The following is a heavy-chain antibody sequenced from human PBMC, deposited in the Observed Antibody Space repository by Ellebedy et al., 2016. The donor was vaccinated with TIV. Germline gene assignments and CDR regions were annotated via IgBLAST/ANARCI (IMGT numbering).Heavy chain of an antibody. CDR3: ARGTGSYRRGVDN. CDR1: GGSISSYY. J-gene: IGHJ4*02. D-gene: IGHD1-26*01. Sequence: MPSETLSLTCTVSGGSISSYYWSWIRQPPGKGLEWIGYIYYSGSTKYNPSLKSRVTMSPDTSQNQFSLKLTSGTAADTAVYYCARGTGSYRRGVDNWGQGTLVTVSS. V-gene: IGHV4-59*01. CDR2: IYYSGST.